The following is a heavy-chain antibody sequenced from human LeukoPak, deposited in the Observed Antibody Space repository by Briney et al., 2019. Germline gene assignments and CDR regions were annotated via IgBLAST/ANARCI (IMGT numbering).Heavy chain of an antibody. V-gene: IGHV3-66*01. J-gene: IGHJ4*02. CDR3: AKAYSSSWFDFDY. D-gene: IGHD6-13*01. CDR1: GFTVSSNY. Sequence: GGSLRLSCAASGFTVSSNYMSWVRQAPGKGLEWVSVIYSGGSTYYADSVKGRFTISRDNAKSSLYLQMNSLRAEDTAVYYCAKAYSSSWFDFDYWGQGTLVTVSS. CDR2: IYSGGST.